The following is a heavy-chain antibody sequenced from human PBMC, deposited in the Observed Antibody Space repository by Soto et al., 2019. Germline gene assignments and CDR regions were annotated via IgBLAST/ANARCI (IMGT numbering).Heavy chain of an antibody. CDR2: IYHSGST. J-gene: IGHJ4*02. D-gene: IGHD4-17*01. CDR3: ARSYGVYVFDY. Sequence: QVQLQESGPGLVKPSETLSLTCTVSGGSISSYYWSWIRQPPGKGLEWIGSIYHSGSTNYSPSLKSRVTISVDTSKNQFSLKLSSVTAADTAVYYCARSYGVYVFDYWGQGTLVTVSS. CDR1: GGSISSYY. V-gene: IGHV4-59*01.